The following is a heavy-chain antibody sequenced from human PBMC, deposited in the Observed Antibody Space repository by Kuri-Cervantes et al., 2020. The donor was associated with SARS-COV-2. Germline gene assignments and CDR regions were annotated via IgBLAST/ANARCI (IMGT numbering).Heavy chain of an antibody. CDR3: ARVQGAAGTGDTDY. D-gene: IGHD6-13*01. J-gene: IGHJ4*02. Sequence: ASVKVSCKASGYTFTSYGISWVRQAPGQGLEWMGWISAYNGNTNYAQKFQGRVTMTRDTSISTAYMELSRLRSDDTAVYYCARVQGAAGTGDTDYWGQGTLVTVSS. CDR2: ISAYNGNT. CDR1: GYTFTSYG. V-gene: IGHV1-18*01.